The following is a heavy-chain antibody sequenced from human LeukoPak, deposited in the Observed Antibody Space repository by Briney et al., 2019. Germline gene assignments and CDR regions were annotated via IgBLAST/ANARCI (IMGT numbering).Heavy chain of an antibody. J-gene: IGHJ4*02. CDR1: GFTFSSYA. V-gene: IGHV3-30*04. D-gene: IGHD5-24*01. CDR3: AREGRDGYNDY. CDR2: ISYDGSNK. Sequence: GGSLRLSCAASGFTFSSYAMHWVRQAPGKGLEWVAVISYDGSNKYYADSVKGRFTISRDNSKNTLYPQMNSLRAEDTAVYYCAREGRDGYNDYWGQGTLVTVSS.